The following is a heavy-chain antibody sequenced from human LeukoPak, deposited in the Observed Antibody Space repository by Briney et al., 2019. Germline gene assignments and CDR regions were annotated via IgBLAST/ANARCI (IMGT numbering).Heavy chain of an antibody. CDR1: GFTFSSYG. J-gene: IGHJ6*02. Sequence: GGSLRLSCAASGFTFSSYGMHWVRQAPGKGLEWVAVIWYDGSNKYCADSVKGRFTISRDNSKNTLYLQMNSLRAEDAAVYYCARDRKLEPGDYYYGMDVWGQGTTVTVSS. CDR3: ARDRKLEPGDYYYGMDV. D-gene: IGHD1-1*01. V-gene: IGHV3-33*01. CDR2: IWYDGSNK.